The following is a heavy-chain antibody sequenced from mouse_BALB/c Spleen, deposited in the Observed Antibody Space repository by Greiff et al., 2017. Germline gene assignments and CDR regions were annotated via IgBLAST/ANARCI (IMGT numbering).Heavy chain of an antibody. CDR2: IYYSGTI. D-gene: IGHD1-1*01. Sequence: EVQLQQSGPGLVKPSQTVSLTCTVTGISITTGNYRWSWIRQFPGNKLEWIGYIYYSGTITYNPSLTSRTTITRDTSKNQFFLEMNSLTAEDTATYYCARARDSYYYGSYWYFDVWGAGTTVTVSS. CDR3: ARARDSYYYGSYWYFDV. V-gene: IGHV3-5*02. J-gene: IGHJ1*01. CDR1: GISITTGNYR.